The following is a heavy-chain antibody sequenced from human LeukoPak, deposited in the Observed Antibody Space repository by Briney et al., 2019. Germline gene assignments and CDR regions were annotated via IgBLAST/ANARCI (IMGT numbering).Heavy chain of an antibody. V-gene: IGHV3-74*01. Sequence: PGRSLRLSFAATGFTLSNYWIHWVRQVPRRRLLWVSRINSDGTSTSCADSVKGRFTISRDNAKNTLYLEMNSLRAEDMAVYYCTRGYLGDYGVDVWGQGTTVTVSS. CDR1: GFTLSNYW. CDR3: TRGYLGDYGVDV. J-gene: IGHJ6*02. D-gene: IGHD1-1*01. CDR2: INSDGTST.